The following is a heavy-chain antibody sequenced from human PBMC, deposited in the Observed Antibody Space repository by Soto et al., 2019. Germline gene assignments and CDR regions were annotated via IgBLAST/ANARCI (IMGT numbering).Heavy chain of an antibody. J-gene: IGHJ3*02. V-gene: IGHV4-59*08. CDR1: GGSISSHY. CDR2: IHYSGST. Sequence: QVQLQESGPGLVKPSETLSLTCTVSGGSISSHYWSWIRQPPGKGPEWIGYIHYSGSTNYNPSLKSRVTISVDTSKNQFSLKLSSVTAADTALYYCARHSDFWSGSLDGFDIWGQGTTVTVSS. D-gene: IGHD3-3*01. CDR3: ARHSDFWSGSLDGFDI.